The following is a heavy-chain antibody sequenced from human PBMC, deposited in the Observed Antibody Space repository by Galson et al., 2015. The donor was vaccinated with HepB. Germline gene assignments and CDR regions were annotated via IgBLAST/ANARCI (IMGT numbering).Heavy chain of an antibody. Sequence: SLRLSCAASGFTFSNAWMSWVRQAPGKGLEWVGRIKSKTDGGTTDYAAPVKGRFTISRDDSKNTLYLQMNSLKTEDTAVYYCATAENYWGQGVAVAGVDCWGQGTLVTVSS. V-gene: IGHV3-15*01. J-gene: IGHJ4*02. CDR2: IKSKTDGGTT. CDR3: ATAENYWGQGVAVAGVDC. CDR1: GFTFSNAW. D-gene: IGHD6-19*01.